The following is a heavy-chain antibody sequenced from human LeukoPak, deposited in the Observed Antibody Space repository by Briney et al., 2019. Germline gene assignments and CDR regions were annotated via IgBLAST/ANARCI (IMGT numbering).Heavy chain of an antibody. V-gene: IGHV4-39*01. Sequence: PSETLSLTCTVSGGSISSHYYWIWIRQPPGKVLEWIGSIYYSGSTYYNPSLKSRVTISVDTSKNQFSLKLNSLTAAETAVYYCARQYGSGSSYTPVVDLWGQGTLVTVSS. D-gene: IGHD3-10*01. J-gene: IGHJ4*02. CDR3: ARQYGSGSSYTPVVDL. CDR2: IYYSGST. CDR1: GGSISSHYY.